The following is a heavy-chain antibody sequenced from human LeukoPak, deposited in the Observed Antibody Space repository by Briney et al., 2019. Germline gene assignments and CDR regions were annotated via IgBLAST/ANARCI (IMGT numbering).Heavy chain of an antibody. D-gene: IGHD6-13*01. V-gene: IGHV3-53*01. CDR3: VRDRGIASTGSYGMDV. CDR2: IHNNGIT. J-gene: IGHJ6*02. CDR1: GLTFSTYA. Sequence: GGSLRLFCAASGLTFSTYAMSWVRQAPGTGLEWVSIIHNNGITHYADSVKGRFTLSRDNSKNTLYLQMNSLRAEDTAVYYCVRDRGIASTGSYGMDVWGQGTTVTVSS.